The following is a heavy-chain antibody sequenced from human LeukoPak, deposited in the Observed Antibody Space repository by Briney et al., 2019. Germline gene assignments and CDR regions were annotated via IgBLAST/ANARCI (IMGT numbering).Heavy chain of an antibody. V-gene: IGHV3-15*01. CDR2: IKSKTDGGTT. CDR3: TTRPYCSGGSCYLAAFDI. CDR1: GFTFSNAW. D-gene: IGHD2-15*01. J-gene: IGHJ3*02. Sequence: GGSLRLSCAAPGFTFSNAWMSWVRQAPGKGLEWVGRIKSKTDGGTTDYAAPVKGRFTISRDDSKNTLYLQMNSLKTEDTAVYYCTTRPYCSGGSCYLAAFDIWGQGTMVTVSS.